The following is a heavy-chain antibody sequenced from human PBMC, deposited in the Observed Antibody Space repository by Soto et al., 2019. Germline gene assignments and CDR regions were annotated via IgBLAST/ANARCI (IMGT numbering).Heavy chain of an antibody. CDR1: GASITYGAYS. CDR2: INHLETT. CDR3: ARGGGFDSFDY. J-gene: IGHJ4*02. V-gene: IGHV4-30-2*01. Sequence: SETLSLTCTASGASITYGAYSWSWIRQTPGKGLEWIGYINHLETTFYNPSFESRLTLSIDRTKNQFSLNLKSMSAADRAVYFCARGGGFDSFDYWGQGILVTVSS. D-gene: IGHD3-10*01.